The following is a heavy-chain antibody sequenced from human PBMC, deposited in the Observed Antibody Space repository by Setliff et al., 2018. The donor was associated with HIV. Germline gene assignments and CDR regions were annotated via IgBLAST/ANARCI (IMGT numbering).Heavy chain of an antibody. D-gene: IGHD3-22*01. J-gene: IGHJ3*02. Sequence: SETLSLTCAVYGGSFSGYYWSWIRQTPGEGLEWIGEINFGGSTKYNPSLKSRVTISEDTSKNQFSLSLKSVTAADTAVYYCARQGSSGLGYAFDIWGQGTMVTVSS. CDR3: ARQGSSGLGYAFDI. CDR2: INFGGST. V-gene: IGHV4-34*01. CDR1: GGSFSGYY.